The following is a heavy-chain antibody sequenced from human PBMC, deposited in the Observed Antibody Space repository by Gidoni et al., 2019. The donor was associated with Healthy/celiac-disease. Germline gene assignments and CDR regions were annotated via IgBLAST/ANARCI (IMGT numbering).Heavy chain of an antibody. CDR3: AKDRARAFDI. V-gene: IGHV3-23*01. Sequence: TISRDNSKNTLYLQMNSLRAEDTAVYYCAKDRARAFDIWGQGTMVTVSS. J-gene: IGHJ3*02.